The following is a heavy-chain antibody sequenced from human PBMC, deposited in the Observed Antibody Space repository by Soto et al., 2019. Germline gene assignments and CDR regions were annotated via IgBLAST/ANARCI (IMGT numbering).Heavy chain of an antibody. V-gene: IGHV3-23*01. J-gene: IGHJ3*02. CDR3: AHPRVYVVFDAYDI. Sequence: GASLRLSCVASGFTFSIYAMGWVRQAPRKVLEWVSAVNAGGDNTYYADSVKGRFSISRDNSMSALYRQMNSLRIEDTAVYYCAHPRVYVVFDAYDIWGQGTMVTV. CDR1: GFTFSIYA. CDR2: VNAGGDNT. D-gene: IGHD3-16*01.